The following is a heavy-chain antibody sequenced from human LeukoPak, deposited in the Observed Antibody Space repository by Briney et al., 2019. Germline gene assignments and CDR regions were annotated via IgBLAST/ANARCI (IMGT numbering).Heavy chain of an antibody. D-gene: IGHD5-12*01. CDR2: IYSGGST. CDR3: ARGGYSGYDFAFGI. J-gene: IGHJ3*02. Sequence: GGSLRLSCAASGFTFSTYGINWVRQAPGKGLEWVSVIYSGGSTYYADSVKGRFTISRDNSKNTLYLQMNSLRAEDTAVYYCARGGYSGYDFAFGIWGQGTMVTVSS. V-gene: IGHV3-66*01. CDR1: GFTFSTYG.